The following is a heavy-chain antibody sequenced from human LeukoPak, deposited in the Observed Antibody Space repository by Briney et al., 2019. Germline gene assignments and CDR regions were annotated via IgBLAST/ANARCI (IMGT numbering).Heavy chain of an antibody. CDR2: ISSSSTYI. J-gene: IGHJ6*02. Sequence: GGSLRLSCAASGFTFSGYSINWVRQAPGKGLEWVSFISSSSTYIYYADSVKGRFTISRDNAKKSLYLQMNSLRAEDTAVYYCARPHPRTVFGVFSYYYGMDVWGQGTTVTVSS. CDR3: ARPHPRTVFGVFSYYYGMDV. CDR1: GFTFSGYS. D-gene: IGHD3-3*01. V-gene: IGHV3-21*01.